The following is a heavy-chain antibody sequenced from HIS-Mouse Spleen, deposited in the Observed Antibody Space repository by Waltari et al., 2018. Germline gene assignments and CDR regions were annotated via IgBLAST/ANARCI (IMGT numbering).Heavy chain of an antibody. J-gene: IGHJ4*02. V-gene: IGHV4-34*01. Sequence: QVQLQQWGAGLLKPSETLSLTCAVYGGSFSGYYWSWIRQPPGKGLEWIGEINHSGSTTYNPSLKRRVTISVDTSKNQFSLKLSSVTAADTAVYYCARAPPLPGYWGQGTLVTVSS. CDR3: ARAPPLPGY. CDR2: INHSGST. CDR1: GGSFSGYY.